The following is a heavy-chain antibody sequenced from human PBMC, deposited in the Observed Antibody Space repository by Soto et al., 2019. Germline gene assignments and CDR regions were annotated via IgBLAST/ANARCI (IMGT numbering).Heavy chain of an antibody. CDR2: ISAHNGNT. CDR1: GYDFTTYG. Sequence: QVHLVQSGAEVKKPGASVKVSCKGSGYDFTTYGITWVRQAPGQGLEWMAWISAHNGNTDSAQKLQGRVTVTRDTSTSTAYMALRRLRSDATAMYYCARGRYGDYWGQGALVTVSS. CDR3: ARGRYGDY. V-gene: IGHV1-18*01. J-gene: IGHJ4*02. D-gene: IGHD1-1*01.